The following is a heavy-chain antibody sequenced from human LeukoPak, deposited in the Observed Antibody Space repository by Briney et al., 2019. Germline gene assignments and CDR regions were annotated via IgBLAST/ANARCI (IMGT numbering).Heavy chain of an antibody. CDR3: ARDQWEGWYFDL. CDR1: DGSISSGDYY. Sequence: SETLSLTCTVSDGSISSGDYYWSWIRQPPGKGLEWIGYIYYSGSTYYNPSLKSRVTVSVDTPKDQFSLKLSSVTAADTAVYYCARDQWEGWYFDLWGRGTLVTVSS. J-gene: IGHJ2*01. V-gene: IGHV4-30-4*01. D-gene: IGHD1-26*01. CDR2: IYYSGST.